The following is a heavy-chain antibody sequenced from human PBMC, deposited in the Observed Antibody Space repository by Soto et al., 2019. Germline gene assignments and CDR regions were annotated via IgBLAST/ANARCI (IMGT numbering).Heavy chain of an antibody. V-gene: IGHV1-18*01. Sequence: QVHLVQSGAEVKKPGASVKVSCKGSGYAFTTYGITWVRQAPGQGLEWMGWISAHNGNTNYAQKLQGRVTVTRDTSTSTAYMELRSLRSDVTALYYCARGRYGGYWGKGALVTVSS. J-gene: IGHJ4*02. CDR3: ARGRYGGY. D-gene: IGHD3-10*01. CDR1: GYAFTTYG. CDR2: ISAHNGNT.